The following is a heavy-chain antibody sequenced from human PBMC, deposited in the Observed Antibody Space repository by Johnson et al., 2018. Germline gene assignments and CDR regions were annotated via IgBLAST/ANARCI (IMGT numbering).Heavy chain of an antibody. V-gene: IGHV3-30*18. CDR2: ISQDEMNK. CDR3: AQGYYYGSGTDSSFDY. Sequence: QVQLVESGGGVVQPGTSLRLSCGVSGVTLSNSIMHWVRQAPGKGLEWVALISQDEMNKQYGDSARDRFTISRDISRNTVYLQMNSLRDEDTAVYYCAQGYYYGSGTDSSFDYWGQGTLVTVSS. J-gene: IGHJ4*02. CDR1: GVTLSNSI. D-gene: IGHD3-10*01.